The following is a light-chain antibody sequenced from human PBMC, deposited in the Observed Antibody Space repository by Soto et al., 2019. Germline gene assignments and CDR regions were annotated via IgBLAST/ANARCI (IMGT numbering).Light chain of an antibody. J-gene: IGLJ2*01. V-gene: IGLV2-14*01. CDR2: DVY. Sequence: QSALTQPASVSGSPGQRTASSGTETSRNVGGYNYVSWYQQRPGKAPKLIIYDVYYRPSGVSDRFSGSKSGNTASLIISGLQAEDEGDYYCNSYTGGSTHVVFGGGTKLTVL. CDR3: NSYTGGSTHVV. CDR1: SRNVGGYNY.